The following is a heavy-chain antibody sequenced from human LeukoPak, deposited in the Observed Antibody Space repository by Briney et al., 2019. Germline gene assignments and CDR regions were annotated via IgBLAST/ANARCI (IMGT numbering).Heavy chain of an antibody. D-gene: IGHD6-13*01. CDR1: GFTFSSYA. CDR2: ISGSGGST. V-gene: IGHV3-23*01. CDR3: AKRVGDGGSSWYLNRGYYYGMDV. J-gene: IGHJ6*02. Sequence: GGSLRLSCAASGFTFSSYAMSWVRQAPGKGLEWVSAISGSGGSTYYADSVKGRFTISRDNSKNTLYLQMNSLRAEDTAVYYCAKRVGDGGSSWYLNRGYYYGMDVWGQGTTVTVSS.